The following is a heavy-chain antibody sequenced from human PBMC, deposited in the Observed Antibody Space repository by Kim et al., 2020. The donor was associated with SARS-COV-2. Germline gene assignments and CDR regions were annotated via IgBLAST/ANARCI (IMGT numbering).Heavy chain of an antibody. CDR2: T. Sequence: TYYNPSLKGRITVSVDTSKNEIALRLRSVTAADTAVYFCARHGGGSGYDFWGQGTLVTVSS. V-gene: IGHV4-39*01. D-gene: IGHD3-16*01. CDR3: ARHGGGSGYDF. J-gene: IGHJ4*02.